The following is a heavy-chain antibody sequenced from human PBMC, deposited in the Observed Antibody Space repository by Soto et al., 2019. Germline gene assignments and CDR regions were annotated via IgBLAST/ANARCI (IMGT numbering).Heavy chain of an antibody. CDR1: AYSLTSYV. D-gene: IGHD6-19*01. J-gene: IGHJ3*02. Sequence: VKVSCKAYAYSLTSYVISRVLQAPGQGLEWMGWISAYNGNTNYAQKLQGRVTMTTDTSTSTAYMELRSLRSDDTAVYYCARADRKAVAGHDAFDIWGQGTMVTVSS. CDR3: ARADRKAVAGHDAFDI. V-gene: IGHV1-18*01. CDR2: ISAYNGNT.